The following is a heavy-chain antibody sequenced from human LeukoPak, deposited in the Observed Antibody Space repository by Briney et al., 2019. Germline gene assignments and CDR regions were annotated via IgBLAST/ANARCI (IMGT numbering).Heavy chain of an antibody. D-gene: IGHD6-19*01. V-gene: IGHV1-3*01. J-gene: IGHJ4*02. CDR1: GYTFTTYA. Sequence: ASVKVSCKASGYTFTTYAMHWVHHAPGQRLEWMGWINAGNGNTKYSQKFQGRVTITRDTSASTAYMELSSLRSEDTAMYYCARVGKIGSGWPLGYWGQGTLVTVSS. CDR3: ARVGKIGSGWPLGY. CDR2: INAGNGNT.